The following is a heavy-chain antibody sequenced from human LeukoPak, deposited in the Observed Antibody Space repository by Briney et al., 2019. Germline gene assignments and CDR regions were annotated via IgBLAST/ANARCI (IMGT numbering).Heavy chain of an antibody. CDR3: ARSELTYYDFWSGYYLLDY. Sequence: GESLKISCKASGYTFTSYGISWVRQAPGQGLEWMGWISAYNGNTNYAQKLQGRVTMTTDTSTSTAYMELRSLRSDDTAVYYCARSELTYYDFWSGYYLLDYWGQGTLVTVSS. CDR1: GYTFTSYG. CDR2: ISAYNGNT. J-gene: IGHJ4*02. D-gene: IGHD3-3*01. V-gene: IGHV1-18*01.